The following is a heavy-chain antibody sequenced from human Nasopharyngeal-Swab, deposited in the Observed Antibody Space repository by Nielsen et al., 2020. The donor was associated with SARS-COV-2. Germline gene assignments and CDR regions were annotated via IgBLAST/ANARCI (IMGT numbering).Heavy chain of an antibody. J-gene: IGHJ4*02. CDR3: ARGHRPFSGSSPFDY. CDR1: GYTFTSYG. V-gene: IGHV1-18*01. Sequence: ASVKVSCKASGYTFTSYGISWVRQAPGQGLEWMGWISAYNGNTNYAQKLQGRVTITTDTSTSTAYMELRSLRSDDTAVYYCARGHRPFSGSSPFDYWGQGTLVTVSS. CDR2: ISAYNGNT. D-gene: IGHD1-26*01.